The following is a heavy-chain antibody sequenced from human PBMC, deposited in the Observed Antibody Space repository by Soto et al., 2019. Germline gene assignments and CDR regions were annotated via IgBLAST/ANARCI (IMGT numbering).Heavy chain of an antibody. V-gene: IGHV4-39*02. Sequence: SETLSLTCTVSGGSISSSSYYWGWIRQPPGKGLEWIGSIYYSGSTYYNPSLKSRVTISVDTSKNQFSLKLSSVTAADTAVYYCAREFWVLRYFSRYYYMDVRGKGTTVTVSS. J-gene: IGHJ6*03. CDR1: GGSISSSSYY. CDR2: IYYSGST. D-gene: IGHD3-9*01. CDR3: AREFWVLRYFSRYYYMDV.